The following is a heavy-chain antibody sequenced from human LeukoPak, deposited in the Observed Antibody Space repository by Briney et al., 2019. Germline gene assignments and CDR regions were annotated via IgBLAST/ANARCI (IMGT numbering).Heavy chain of an antibody. CDR3: AKERAGYTNPYYFDY. CDR2: ISGSGANT. V-gene: IGHV3-23*01. CDR1: GFTFSTYA. D-gene: IGHD3-16*02. J-gene: IGHJ4*02. Sequence: GGSLRLSCAASGFTFSTYAMSWVRQAPGKGLEWVSTISGSGANTYYADSVRGRFTISRDNSKNTLYLHMNSLRAEDTAVYYYAKERAGYTNPYYFDYWGQGTLVTVSS.